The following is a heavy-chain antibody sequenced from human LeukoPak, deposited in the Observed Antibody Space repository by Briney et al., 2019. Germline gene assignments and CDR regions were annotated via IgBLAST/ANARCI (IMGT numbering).Heavy chain of an antibody. D-gene: IGHD3-22*01. CDR1: GGTLSSYA. CDR3: ARVASNYYDNRFGY. J-gene: IGHJ4*02. V-gene: IGHV1-69*05. CDR2: IIPIFGTA. Sequence: SVKVSCKASGGTLSSYAISWVRQAPGQGLEWMGGIIPIFGTANYAQKFQGRVTITTDESTSTAYMELSSLRSEDTAVYYCARVASNYYDNRFGYWGQGTLVTVSS.